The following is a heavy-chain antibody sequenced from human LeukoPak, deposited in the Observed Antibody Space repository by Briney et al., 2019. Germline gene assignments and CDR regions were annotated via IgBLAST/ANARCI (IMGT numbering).Heavy chain of an antibody. CDR1: RFTFSNYV. CDR2: ISYDGSDK. V-gene: IGHV3-30*18. J-gene: IGHJ4*02. Sequence: GGSLRLSCAASRFTFSNYVMHWVRQAPGKGLEWVAVISYDGSDKYYADSVKGRFTISRDNSKNTLYLQMNSLRAEDTALYYCAKDLLPVAANWWGQGTLVTVSS. D-gene: IGHD6-19*01. CDR3: AKDLLPVAANW.